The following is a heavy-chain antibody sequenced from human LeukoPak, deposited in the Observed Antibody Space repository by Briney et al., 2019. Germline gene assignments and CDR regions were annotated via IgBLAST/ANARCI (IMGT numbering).Heavy chain of an antibody. CDR1: GYTFTSYY. V-gene: IGHV1-46*01. CDR3: AIITIFGVVTVDY. Sequence: ASVTVSFTASGYTFTSYYMHWVRQAPGQGLEWMGIINPSGGSTSYAQKFQGRVTMTRDTSTSTVYMELSSLRSEDTAVYYCAIITIFGVVTVDYWGQGTLVTVSS. CDR2: INPSGGST. D-gene: IGHD3-3*01. J-gene: IGHJ4*02.